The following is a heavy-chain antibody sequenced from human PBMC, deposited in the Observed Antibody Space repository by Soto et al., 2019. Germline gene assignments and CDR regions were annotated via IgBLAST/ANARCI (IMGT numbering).Heavy chain of an antibody. D-gene: IGHD3-3*01. Sequence: SETLSLTCAVYGGSFSGYYWSWIRQPPGKGLEWIGEINHSGSTNYNPSLKSRVTISVGTSKNQFSLKLSSVTAADTAVYYCARLGRVTIFGVVIPDAFDIWGQGTMVTVSS. V-gene: IGHV4-34*01. CDR1: GGSFSGYY. CDR3: ARLGRVTIFGVVIPDAFDI. CDR2: INHSGST. J-gene: IGHJ3*02.